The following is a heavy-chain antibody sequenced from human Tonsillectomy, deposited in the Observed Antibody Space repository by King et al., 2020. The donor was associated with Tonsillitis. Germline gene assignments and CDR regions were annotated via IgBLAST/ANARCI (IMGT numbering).Heavy chain of an antibody. CDR1: GFTFGDYA. J-gene: IGHJ6*02. D-gene: IGHD2-2*01. Sequence: VQLVESGGGLVQPGRSLRLSCTASGFTFGDYAMSWFRQAPGKGLEWVGFIRRKAYGGTTEYAASVKGRFTISRDDSKSIAYLQMNSLKTEDTAVYYCTRDLGCSPDYYYYYGMDVWGQGTTVTVSS. V-gene: IGHV3-49*03. CDR2: IRRKAYGGTT. CDR3: TRDLGCSPDYYYYYGMDV.